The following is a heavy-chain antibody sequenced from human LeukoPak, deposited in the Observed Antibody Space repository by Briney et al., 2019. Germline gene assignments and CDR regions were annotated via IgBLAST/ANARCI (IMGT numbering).Heavy chain of an antibody. CDR3: ARERGGYSFDY. CDR1: GGSISSSSYY. Sequence: SETLSLTCTVSGGSISSSSYYWGWIRQPPGKGLEWIGSIYYSGSTYYNPSLKSRVAISVDTSKNQFSLKLSSVTAADTAVYYCARERGGYSFDYWGQGTLVTVSS. J-gene: IGHJ4*02. V-gene: IGHV4-39*02. CDR2: IYYSGST. D-gene: IGHD5-18*01.